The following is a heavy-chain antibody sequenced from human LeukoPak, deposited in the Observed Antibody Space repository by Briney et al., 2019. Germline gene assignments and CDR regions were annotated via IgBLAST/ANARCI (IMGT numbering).Heavy chain of an antibody. Sequence: PSETLSLTCTVSGGSISRSYWSWIRQPPGKGLEWVGYIYSRGNTNYNPSLKSRVTISLDTSKNQFSLRLTSVTAADTAVYYCANLDGRGSYLDHWGQGALVTVS. CDR1: GGSISRSY. D-gene: IGHD3-16*01. V-gene: IGHV4-59*01. J-gene: IGHJ4*02. CDR3: ANLDGRGSYLDH. CDR2: IYSRGNT.